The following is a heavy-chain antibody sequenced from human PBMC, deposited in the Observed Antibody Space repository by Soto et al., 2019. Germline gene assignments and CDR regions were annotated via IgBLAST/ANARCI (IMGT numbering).Heavy chain of an antibody. D-gene: IGHD3-10*01. CDR2: ISGSGGST. Sequence: GGSLRLSCAASGFTFSSYAMSWVRQAPGKGLEWASAISGSGGSTYYADSVKGRFTISGDNSKNTLYLQMNSLRAEDTAVYYCAKGKVRGGYFSEGAEYFQHWGQGTLVTVSS. CDR3: AKGKVRGGYFSEGAEYFQH. J-gene: IGHJ1*01. CDR1: GFTFSSYA. V-gene: IGHV3-23*01.